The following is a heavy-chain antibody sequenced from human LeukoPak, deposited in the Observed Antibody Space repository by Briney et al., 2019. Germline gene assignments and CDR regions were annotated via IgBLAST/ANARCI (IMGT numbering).Heavy chain of an antibody. D-gene: IGHD3-10*01. V-gene: IGHV4-34*01. J-gene: IGHJ6*03. CDR2: INHSGST. CDR1: VGSFSGYY. CDR3: ARGYYGSGSHCCHMDV. Sequence: SETLSLTCAVYVGSFSGYYWSWIRQPPGKGLEWIGEINHSGSTNYNSPLKSRVTISVDTSKNQCSLKLSSVTAADTAVYYCARGYYGSGSHCCHMDVWGKGTTITVS.